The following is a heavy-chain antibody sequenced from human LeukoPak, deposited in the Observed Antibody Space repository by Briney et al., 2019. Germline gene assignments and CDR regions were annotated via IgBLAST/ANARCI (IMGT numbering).Heavy chain of an antibody. D-gene: IGHD6-19*01. CDR2: INHSGST. CDR3: ARGRRAVYNWFDP. V-gene: IGHV4-34*01. J-gene: IGHJ5*02. CDR1: GGSISSYY. Sequence: SETLSLTCTVSGGSISSYYWSWIRQPPGKGLEWIGEINHSGSTNYNPSLKSRVTISVDTSKNQFSLKLSSVTAADTAVYYCARGRRAVYNWFDPWSQGTLVTVSS.